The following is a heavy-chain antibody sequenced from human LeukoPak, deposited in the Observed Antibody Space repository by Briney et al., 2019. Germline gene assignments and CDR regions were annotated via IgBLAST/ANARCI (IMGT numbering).Heavy chain of an antibody. CDR1: GGSISNY. V-gene: IGHV4-59*08. CDR3: ARHSYDYVWGSYRQYNWFDP. J-gene: IGHJ5*02. D-gene: IGHD3-16*02. Sequence: SETLSLTCTVSGGSISNYWSWIRQPPGKGLEWIGYIYYSGSTNYNPSLKSRVTISVDTSKNQFSLKLSSVTAADTAVYYCARHSYDYVWGSYRQYNWFDPWGQGTLVIVSS. CDR2: IYYSGST.